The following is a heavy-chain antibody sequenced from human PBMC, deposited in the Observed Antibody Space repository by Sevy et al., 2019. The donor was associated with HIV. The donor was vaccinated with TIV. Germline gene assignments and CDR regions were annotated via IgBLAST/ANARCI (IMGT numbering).Heavy chain of an antibody. Sequence: SGPTLVKPTQTLTLTCTFSGFSLSTSGEGVGWIRQPPGKALEWLALMYWDDAKRYSPSLKGRLTITKDTSKNQVVLTMTNMDPVDTATYYCAPSEYPTPGNWFDPWGQGTLVTVSS. CDR1: GFSLSTSGEG. CDR2: MYWDDAK. CDR3: APSEYPTPGNWFDP. V-gene: IGHV2-5*02. J-gene: IGHJ5*02. D-gene: IGHD6-6*01.